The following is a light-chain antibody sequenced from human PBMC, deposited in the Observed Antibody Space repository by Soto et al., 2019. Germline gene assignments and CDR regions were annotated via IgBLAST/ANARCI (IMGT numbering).Light chain of an antibody. Sequence: EIVLTQSPATLSLSPGERATLSCSASQSVGSYLAWYQQKPGQAPRLLIYDASNRATGIPARFSGSGSGTDFTLSISSLEPEDFAVYYCQQRSNWPVAFGQGTRVEIK. CDR1: QSVGSY. V-gene: IGKV3-11*01. J-gene: IGKJ1*01. CDR3: QQRSNWPVA. CDR2: DAS.